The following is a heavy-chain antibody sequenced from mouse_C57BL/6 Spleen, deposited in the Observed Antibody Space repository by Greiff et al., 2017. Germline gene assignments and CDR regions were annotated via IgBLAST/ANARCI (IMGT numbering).Heavy chain of an antibody. V-gene: IGHV1-64*01. D-gene: IGHD4-1*01. Sequence: VQLQQSGAELVKPGASVKLSCKASGYTFTSYWMHWVKQRPGQGLEWIGMIHPNSGSTNYNEKFKSKATLTVDKSSSTAYMQLSSLTSEDSAVYYCARGDWADWYFDVWGTGTTVTVSS. CDR3: ARGDWADWYFDV. CDR2: IHPNSGST. CDR1: GYTFTSYW. J-gene: IGHJ1*03.